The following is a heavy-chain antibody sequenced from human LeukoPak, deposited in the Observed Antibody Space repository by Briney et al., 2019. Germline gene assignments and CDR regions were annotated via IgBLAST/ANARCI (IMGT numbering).Heavy chain of an antibody. CDR2: IYHSGST. CDR1: GGSISSSGYY. V-gene: IGHV4-39*07. J-gene: IGHJ2*01. D-gene: IGHD6-19*01. CDR3: ARVLEASSGQHWYFDL. Sequence: PSETLSLTCTVSGGSISSSGYYWSWIRQPPGKGLEWIGEIYHSGSTNYNPSLKSRVTISVDTSKNQFSLRLSSVTAADTAVYYCARVLEASSGQHWYFDLWGRGTLVTVSS.